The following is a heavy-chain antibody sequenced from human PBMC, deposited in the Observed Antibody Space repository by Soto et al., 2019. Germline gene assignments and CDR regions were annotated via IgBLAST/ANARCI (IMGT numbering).Heavy chain of an antibody. CDR3: AREMSYYFDS. Sequence: QVQLQESGSGLVKPSQTLVLTCTVSGDSISRDGSSWSWLRQPPGKGLEWIGYIYHSGATYYNPSLKSRVTTSVDQSKTQFSLSLASVTAADKDVYYCAREMSYYFDSWGHGTLVTVSS. CDR1: GDSISRDGSS. V-gene: IGHV4-30-2*01. CDR2: IYHSGAT. J-gene: IGHJ4*01.